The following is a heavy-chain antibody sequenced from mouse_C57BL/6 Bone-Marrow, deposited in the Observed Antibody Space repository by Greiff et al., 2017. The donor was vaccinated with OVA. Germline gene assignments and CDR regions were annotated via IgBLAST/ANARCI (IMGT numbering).Heavy chain of an antibody. D-gene: IGHD2-10*01. V-gene: IGHV14-4*01. CDR2: LDPENGDT. J-gene: IGHJ4*01. Sequence: EVQGVESGAELVRPGASVKLSCTASGFNIKDDYMHWVKQRPEQGLEWIGWLDPENGDTEYASKFQGKAPITADTSSKTAYLQLSSLTSEDTAVYYCTLLLYYYAMDYWGQGTSVTVSS. CDR3: TLLLYYYAMDY. CDR1: GFNIKDDY.